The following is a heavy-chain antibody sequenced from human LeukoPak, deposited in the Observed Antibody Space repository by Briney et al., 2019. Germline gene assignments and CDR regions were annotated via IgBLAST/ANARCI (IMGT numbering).Heavy chain of an antibody. CDR2: MYYSGST. Sequence: SETLSLTCTVSGGSISSSFWSWIRQPAGKGLEWIAYMYYSGSTYYNPSLKSRVTMSADTSKNQLSLKLSSVTAADTAVYYCARPYYYDSRIDPWGQGILVTVSS. V-gene: IGHV4-59*06. CDR1: GGSISSSF. CDR3: ARPYYYDSRIDP. D-gene: IGHD3-22*01. J-gene: IGHJ5*02.